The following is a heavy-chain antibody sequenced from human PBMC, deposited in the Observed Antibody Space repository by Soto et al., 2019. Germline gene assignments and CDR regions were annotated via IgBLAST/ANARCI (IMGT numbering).Heavy chain of an antibody. CDR3: ARHEFSYHNSWFDP. CDR1: GDSISSSKYY. Sequence: SETLSLTCTVSGDSISSSKYYWGWILHPPGKGLEWIGSIYFGGITYYNPSLKSRVTISVDTSKNQFSLELSSVTAVDTAVFYCARHEFSYHNSWFDPWGQGTLVTVSS. V-gene: IGHV4-39*01. D-gene: IGHD5-18*01. CDR2: IYFGGIT. J-gene: IGHJ5*02.